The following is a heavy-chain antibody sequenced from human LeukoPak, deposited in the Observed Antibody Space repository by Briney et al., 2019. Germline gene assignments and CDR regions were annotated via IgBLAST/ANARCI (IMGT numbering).Heavy chain of an antibody. J-gene: IGHJ4*02. V-gene: IGHV3-53*01. D-gene: IGHD3-10*01. CDR3: ALMVRGYFDY. CDR2: IYSGGST. CDR1: GFPVMSNY. Sequence: PGGSLGLSCAASGFPVMSNYMSWGRQAPGKGLEGVSVIYSGGSTYYTDAVEGRFTISRDNSKNTLYLQMNSLRAEDTAVYYCALMVRGYFDYWGQGTLVTVSS.